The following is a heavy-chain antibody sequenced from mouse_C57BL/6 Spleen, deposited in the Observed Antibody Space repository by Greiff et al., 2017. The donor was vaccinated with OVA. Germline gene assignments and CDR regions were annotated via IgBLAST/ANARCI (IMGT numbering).Heavy chain of an antibody. CDR2: IYPGSGSN. CDR3: ARTRLDGYWYIDV. CDR1: GYTFTSYW. V-gene: IGHV1-55*01. Sequence: QVQLQQPGAELVKPGASVKMSCKASGYTFTSYWITWVKQRPGQGLEWNGDIYPGSGSNKYNEKFKSKATLTVDTSSSTAYMQLSSLTSEDSAVYYCARTRLDGYWYIDVWGTGTTVTVSS. J-gene: IGHJ1*03. D-gene: IGHD2-3*01.